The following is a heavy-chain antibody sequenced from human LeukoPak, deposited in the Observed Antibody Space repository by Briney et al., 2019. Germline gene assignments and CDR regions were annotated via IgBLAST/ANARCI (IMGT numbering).Heavy chain of an antibody. Sequence: GESLKISCKGSGYSFTSYWIAWVRQMPGKGLEWMGIIYPGDSDTRYSPSFQGQVTISADKSISTAYLQWSSLRASDTAMYYCARDRPHDSFDIWGQGTMVTVSS. D-gene: IGHD6-6*01. V-gene: IGHV5-51*01. J-gene: IGHJ3*02. CDR1: GYSFTSYW. CDR3: ARDRPHDSFDI. CDR2: IYPGDSDT.